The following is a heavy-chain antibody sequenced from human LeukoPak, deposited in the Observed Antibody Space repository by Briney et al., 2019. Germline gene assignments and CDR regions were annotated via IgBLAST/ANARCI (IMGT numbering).Heavy chain of an antibody. CDR1: GFTFDDYG. Sequence: GGSLRLSCAASGFTFDDYGMSWVRQAPGKGLEWVSGINWNGGSTGYADSVKGRFTISRDNAKNSLYLQMNSLRAEDTALYHCARDFGEELYRGKAYNWFDPWGQGTLVTVSS. J-gene: IGHJ5*02. V-gene: IGHV3-20*01. D-gene: IGHD3-10*01. CDR2: INWNGGST. CDR3: ARDFGEELYRGKAYNWFDP.